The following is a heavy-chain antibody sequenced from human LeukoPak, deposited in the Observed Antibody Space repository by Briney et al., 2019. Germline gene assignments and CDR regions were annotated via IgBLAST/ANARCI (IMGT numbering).Heavy chain of an antibody. Sequence: GGSLRLSCSASGFTFTSYAMHWVRQAPGKGLEYVSAISSNGGSTYYADSVKGRFTISRDNSKNTLYLQMSSLRAEDTAVYYCVKSSSSWSQFEYFQHWGQGTLVTVSS. J-gene: IGHJ1*01. CDR1: GFTFTSYA. V-gene: IGHV3-64D*06. CDR2: ISSNGGST. CDR3: VKSSSSWSQFEYFQH. D-gene: IGHD6-13*01.